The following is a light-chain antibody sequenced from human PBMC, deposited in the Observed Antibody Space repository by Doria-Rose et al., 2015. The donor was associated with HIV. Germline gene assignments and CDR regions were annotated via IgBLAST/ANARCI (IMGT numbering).Light chain of an antibody. CDR1: QSFSSTY. CDR3: HQYGTSWT. CDR2: DGS. V-gene: IGKV3-20*01. Sequence: QSPGTMSLSPGERATLSCRASQSFSSTYLAWYQQKPGQAPSLLIYDGSTRATGIPDRFSASGSGTDFTLTINRLEPEDFALYYCHQYGTSWTFGQGTKVEV. J-gene: IGKJ1*01.